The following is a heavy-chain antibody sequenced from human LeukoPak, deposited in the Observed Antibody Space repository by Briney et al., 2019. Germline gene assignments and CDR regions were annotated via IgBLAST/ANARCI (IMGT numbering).Heavy chain of an antibody. V-gene: IGHV3-21*01. CDR1: GFTFSSYS. CDR2: ISSSSSYI. D-gene: IGHD3-22*01. Sequence: GGSLRLSCAASGFTFSSYSMNWVRQAPGKGLEWVSSISSSSSYIYYADSVKGRFTISRDNAKNTLYLQMNSLRAEDTAVYYCESGGYYDSSGYSRERAFDIWGQGTMVTVSS. J-gene: IGHJ3*02. CDR3: ESGGYYDSSGYSRERAFDI.